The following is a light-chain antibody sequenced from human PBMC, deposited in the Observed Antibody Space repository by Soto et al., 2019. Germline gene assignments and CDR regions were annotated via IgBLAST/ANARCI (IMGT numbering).Light chain of an antibody. CDR3: QQRSNWPPT. CDR2: DAS. CDR1: QSFSSY. J-gene: IGKJ4*01. Sequence: ILFTQSPATLSLSPGERPTLSCRASQSFSSYLAWYQQKPGQAPRLLIYDASNRAPGIPARFSGSGSGTDFTLTITSLEPEDFAAYYCQQRSNWPPTFGRGTKVDIK. V-gene: IGKV3-11*01.